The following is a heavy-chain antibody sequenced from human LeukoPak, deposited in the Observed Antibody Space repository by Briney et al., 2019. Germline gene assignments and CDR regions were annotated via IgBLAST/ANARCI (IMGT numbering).Heavy chain of an antibody. CDR1: GGSFSGYY. J-gene: IGHJ4*02. CDR3: ARLGPYYDYVWGSYRMPYYFDY. V-gene: IGHV4-34*01. D-gene: IGHD3-16*02. Sequence: AETLSLTCAVYGGSFSGYYWSWIRQPPGKGLEWIGEINHSGSTNYNPSLKSRVTISVDTSKNQFSLKLSSVTAADTAVYYCARLGPYYDYVWGSYRMPYYFDYWGQGTLVTVSS. CDR2: INHSGST.